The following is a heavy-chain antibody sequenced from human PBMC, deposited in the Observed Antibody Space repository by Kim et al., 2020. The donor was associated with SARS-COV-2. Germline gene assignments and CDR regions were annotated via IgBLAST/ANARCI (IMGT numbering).Heavy chain of an antibody. D-gene: IGHD4-17*01. V-gene: IGHV3-7*03. J-gene: IGHJ4*02. CDR3: ARDLTVSTRGFDY. Sequence: VDSVKGLFTISRDNDRNSLYLQMNSLRADDTAVYYCARDLTVSTRGFDYWGQGTLVTVSS.